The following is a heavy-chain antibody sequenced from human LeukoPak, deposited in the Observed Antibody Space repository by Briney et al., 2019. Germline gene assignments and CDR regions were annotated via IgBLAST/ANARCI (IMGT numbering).Heavy chain of an antibody. J-gene: IGHJ4*02. V-gene: IGHV4-34*01. D-gene: IGHD3-10*01. Sequence: SETLSLTCAVYGGSFSGYYWSWIRQPPGKGLEWIGEINHSGSTNYNPSPKSRVTISVDTSKNQFSLKLSSVTAADTAVYYCARSVRRGSGSYYKDWGQGTLVTVSS. CDR1: GGSFSGYY. CDR3: ARSVRRGSGSYYKD. CDR2: INHSGST.